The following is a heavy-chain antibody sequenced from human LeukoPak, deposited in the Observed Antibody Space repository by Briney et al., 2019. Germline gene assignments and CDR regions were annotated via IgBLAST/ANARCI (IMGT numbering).Heavy chain of an antibody. Sequence: GGSLRLSCAASGFTFSSYAMSWVRQAPGKGLEWVSAISGSCGSTYYADSVKGRFTISRDNSKNTLYLQMNSLRAEDTAVYYCARVSYYDFWSGFNGDYWGQGTLVTVSS. D-gene: IGHD3-3*01. CDR3: ARVSYYDFWSGFNGDY. V-gene: IGHV3-23*01. J-gene: IGHJ4*02. CDR1: GFTFSSYA. CDR2: ISGSCGST.